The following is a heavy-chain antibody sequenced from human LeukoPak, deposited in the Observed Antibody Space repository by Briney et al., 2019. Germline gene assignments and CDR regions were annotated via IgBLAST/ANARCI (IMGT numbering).Heavy chain of an antibody. D-gene: IGHD3-10*01. J-gene: IGHJ4*02. CDR2: IYHSGST. CDR1: GVSISGGGYS. Sequence: PSQTLSLTCAVSGVSISGGGYSWRWIRQSPKRGLECIGYIYHSGSTYYNPSLKSRVTISVDMPKNQFSLKLRSVTAADTAVYYCSGQIRGVGDYWGQGTLVTASS. V-gene: IGHV4-30-2*06. CDR3: SGQIRGVGDY.